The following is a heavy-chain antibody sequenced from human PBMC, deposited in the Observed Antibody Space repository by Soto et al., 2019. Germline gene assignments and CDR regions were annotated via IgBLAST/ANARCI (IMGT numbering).Heavy chain of an antibody. Sequence: QVQLVQSGAEVKKPGASVKVSCKASGYTFTSYYMHWVRQAPGQGLEWMGIINPSGGSTSYAQKFQGRVTMNRDTSTSTVYMELSSLRSEDTAVYYCARDLEAKVHFDYWGQGTLVTVSS. CDR3: ARDLEAKVHFDY. V-gene: IGHV1-46*03. CDR2: INPSGGST. CDR1: GYTFTSYY. D-gene: IGHD3-3*01. J-gene: IGHJ4*02.